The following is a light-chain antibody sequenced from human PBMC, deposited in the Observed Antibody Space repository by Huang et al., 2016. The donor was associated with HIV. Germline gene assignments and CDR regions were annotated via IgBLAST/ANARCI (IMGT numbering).Light chain of an antibody. CDR3: QQYNDFRST. CDR1: QIVSSH. CDR2: ASS. J-gene: IGKJ3*01. Sequence: ETVMTQSPVTLSVSPGDRASLSCMSSQIVSSHLAWYQQKPGQAPRLLIYASSTRATGVPARVSGSGAGTEFTLTISTLQSEDSAVYYCQQYNDFRSTFGPGTRVEIK. V-gene: IGKV3-15*01.